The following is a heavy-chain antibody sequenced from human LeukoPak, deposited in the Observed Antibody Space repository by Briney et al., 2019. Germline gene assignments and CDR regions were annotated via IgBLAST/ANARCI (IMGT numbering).Heavy chain of an antibody. CDR2: IYYSGST. V-gene: IGHV4-59*01. CDR1: GGSISSYY. Sequence: SSETLSLTXTVSGGSISSYYWSWIRQAPGKGLEWIGYIYYSGSTNYNPSLKSRVTISVDTSKNQFSLKLSSVTAADTAVYYCARASWSKGAFDIWGQGTMVTVSS. D-gene: IGHD6-13*01. CDR3: ARASWSKGAFDI. J-gene: IGHJ3*02.